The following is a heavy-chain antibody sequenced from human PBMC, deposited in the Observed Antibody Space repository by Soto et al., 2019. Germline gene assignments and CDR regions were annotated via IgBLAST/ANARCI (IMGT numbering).Heavy chain of an antibody. J-gene: IGHJ4*02. CDR3: ARDTPPTDY. CDR2: ISAYNTNT. CDR1: GYTFTSYH. Sequence: QVQLVQSGAEVKKPGASVKVSCKTSGYTFTSYHISWVRQAPGQGLEWMGWISAYNTNTNYAQKFHGRVTRTTDTLTSTAYMELRSLRSDDTAVYYCARDTPPTDYWGQGTLVTVSS. V-gene: IGHV1-18*01.